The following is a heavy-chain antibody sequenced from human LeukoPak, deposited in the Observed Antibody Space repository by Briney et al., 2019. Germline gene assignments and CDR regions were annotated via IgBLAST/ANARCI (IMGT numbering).Heavy chain of an antibody. J-gene: IGHJ4*02. D-gene: IGHD3-22*01. CDR3: ARADSSGYYLGDY. CDR2: INPNSGGT. Sequence: ASVKVSCKASGYTFTGYYMHWVRQAPGQGLEWMGWINPNSGGTNYAQKFQGRVTITRDTSISTAYMELSRLRADDTAVYYCARADSSGYYLGDYWGQGTLVTVSS. CDR1: GYTFTGYY. V-gene: IGHV1-2*02.